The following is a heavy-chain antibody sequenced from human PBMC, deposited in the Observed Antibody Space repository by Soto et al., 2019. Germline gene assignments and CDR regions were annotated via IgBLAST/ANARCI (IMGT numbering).Heavy chain of an antibody. Sequence: KGLERSGYIYYSGSTNYNPSLKSRVTISVDTSKNQFSLKLSSVTAADTAMYYCARLNVEWEILPRASSYYYVSGMAVWGQGTTVTVSS. D-gene: IGHD1-26*01. CDR2: IYYSGST. J-gene: IGHJ6*02. CDR3: ARLNVEWEILPRASSYYYVSGMAV. V-gene: IGHV4-61*07.